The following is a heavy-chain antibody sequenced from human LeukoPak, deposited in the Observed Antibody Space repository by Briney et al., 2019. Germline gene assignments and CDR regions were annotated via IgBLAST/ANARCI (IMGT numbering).Heavy chain of an antibody. D-gene: IGHD1-26*01. V-gene: IGHV5-51*01. Sequence: MPDTGLEWMGIVYPDNSKTIYSPTFQGQVTISADKSINNAYLQWSTLKASDTAIYYCTRLSGGSALRNDTFHIWGPGTMVTVSS. CDR3: TRLSGGSALRNDTFHI. CDR2: VYPDNSKT. J-gene: IGHJ3*02.